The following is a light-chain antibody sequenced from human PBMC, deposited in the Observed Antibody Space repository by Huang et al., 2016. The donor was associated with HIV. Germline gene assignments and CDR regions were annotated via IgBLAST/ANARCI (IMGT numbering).Light chain of an antibody. V-gene: IGKV1-8*01. CDR2: STS. CDR1: QDVSDY. Sequence: AIRITQSPSSLSASTGDRVTITCRASQDVSDYLAWYQQKPGRAPKLMIYSTSTLQSGVPSRFSGNGSSKDFSLTINCLQSYDFATYYCQQYHIYPWTFGQGTKVEI. CDR3: QQYHIYPWT. J-gene: IGKJ1*01.